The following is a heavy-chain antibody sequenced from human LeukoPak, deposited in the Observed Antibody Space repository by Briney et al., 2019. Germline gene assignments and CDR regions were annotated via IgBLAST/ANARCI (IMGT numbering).Heavy chain of an antibody. CDR3: TTDEDWNYARKDV. D-gene: IGHD1-7*01. CDR1: GFTFNSHA. CDR2: TVSEIDGGTT. J-gene: IGHJ6*02. Sequence: GGSLRLSCAASGFTFNSHAMSWVRQAPGKGLEWVGQTVSEIDGGTTDYAAPVKGRFTISRDDSKSTLYLQMNSLKIEDTAVYYCTTDEDWNYARKDVWGQGATVIVSS. V-gene: IGHV3-15*04.